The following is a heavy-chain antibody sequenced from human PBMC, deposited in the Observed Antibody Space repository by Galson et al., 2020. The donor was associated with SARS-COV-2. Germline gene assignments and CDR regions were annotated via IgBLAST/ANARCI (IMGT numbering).Heavy chain of an antibody. Sequence: GGSLRLSCVASGYMFDDYAMHWVRQAPGKGLEWVAGINWSGGSIGYADSVKGRFTISRDNAKNSLYLEMNSLRGEDTAFYKCVKDGGDHGGNQDWFFDLWGRGTLVTVSS. J-gene: IGHJ2*01. CDR1: GYMFDDYA. D-gene: IGHD3-16*01. CDR3: VKDGGDHGGNQDWFFDL. V-gene: IGHV3-9*01. CDR2: INWSGGSI.